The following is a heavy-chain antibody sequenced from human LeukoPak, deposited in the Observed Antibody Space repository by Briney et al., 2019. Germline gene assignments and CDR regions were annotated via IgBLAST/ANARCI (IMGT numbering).Heavy chain of an antibody. CDR1: GGSVSSADYY. J-gene: IGHJ3*02. Sequence: PSETLSLTCTVSGGSVSSADYYWSWIRHPPGKALEWIGYIYHTGSNNYKYSLKSRVTISLYTSKNRFSLRLTSVTAADTARYFCARDQRGGFHRHAFDIWGQGTMVTVSS. CDR2: IYHTGSN. V-gene: IGHV4-61*08. D-gene: IGHD3-16*01. CDR3: ARDQRGGFHRHAFDI.